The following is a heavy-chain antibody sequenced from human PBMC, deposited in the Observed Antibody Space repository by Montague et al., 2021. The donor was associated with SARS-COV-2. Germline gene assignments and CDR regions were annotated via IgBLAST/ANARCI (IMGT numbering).Heavy chain of an antibody. CDR2: INHSGST. D-gene: IGHD6-13*01. J-gene: IGHJ6*03. CDR3: ARGVRQLGVRYYYYYIDV. V-gene: IGHV4-34*01. CDR1: GGSFSGYY. Sequence: SETLSLTCAVYGGSFSGYYWSWIRQPPGKGLEWMGEINHSGSTNYNPSLKSRVTISMDTSKNQFSLNLSSVTAADTAVYYCARGVRQLGVRYYYYYIDVWDRGTS.